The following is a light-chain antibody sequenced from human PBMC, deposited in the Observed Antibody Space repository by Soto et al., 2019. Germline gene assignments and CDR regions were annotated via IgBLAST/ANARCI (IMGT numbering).Light chain of an antibody. CDR2: DAS. V-gene: IGKV3-11*01. CDR1: QTVTGNN. Sequence: EIALTQSPGTLSLSPGARATLSCRAGQTVTGNNLGWYQQKPGQAPRLLIYDASNRATGIPARFSGSGSGTDFTLTISSLEPEDFAVYYCQQRSDWITFGQGTRLENK. J-gene: IGKJ5*01. CDR3: QQRSDWIT.